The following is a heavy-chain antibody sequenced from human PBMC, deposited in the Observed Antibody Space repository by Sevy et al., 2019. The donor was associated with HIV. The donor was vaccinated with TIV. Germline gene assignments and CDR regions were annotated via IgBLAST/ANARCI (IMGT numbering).Heavy chain of an antibody. D-gene: IGHD3-16*01. CDR2: INHSGST. J-gene: IGHJ6*03. CDR1: GGSFSGYY. CDR3: ARGVRGSYYYYYYMDV. Sequence: SETLSLTCAVYGGSFSGYYWSWIRQPPGKGLEWIGEINHSGSTNYNPSLKSRVTISVDTSKNQFSLKLRSVTAADTAVYYCARGVRGSYYYYYYMDVWGKGTTVTVSS. V-gene: IGHV4-34*01.